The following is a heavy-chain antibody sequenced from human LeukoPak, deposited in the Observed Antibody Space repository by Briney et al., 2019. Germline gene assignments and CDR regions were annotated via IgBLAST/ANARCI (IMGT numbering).Heavy chain of an antibody. D-gene: IGHD4-23*01. CDR3: AKDQYGGNPQYYFDY. Sequence: PGGSLRLSCAASGFTFSSYAMSRVRQAPGKGLDWVSAISGSGGNTYYADSVKGRFTISRDNSKNTLYLQMNSLRAEDTAVYYCAKDQYGGNPQYYFDYWGQGTLVTVSS. J-gene: IGHJ4*02. CDR2: ISGSGGNT. CDR1: GFTFSSYA. V-gene: IGHV3-23*01.